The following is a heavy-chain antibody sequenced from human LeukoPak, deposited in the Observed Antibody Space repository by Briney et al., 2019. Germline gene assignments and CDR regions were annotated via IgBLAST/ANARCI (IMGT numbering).Heavy chain of an antibody. Sequence: GGSLRLSCAASGITFSSYWMSWVRQAPGKGLEWVANIKQDGSEKYYVDSVKGRFTISRDNAKNSLYLQMNSLRAEDTAVYYCARNYYYGMDVWGQGTTVTVSS. CDR1: GITFSSYW. CDR3: ARNYYYGMDV. V-gene: IGHV3-7*01. J-gene: IGHJ6*02. CDR2: IKQDGSEK.